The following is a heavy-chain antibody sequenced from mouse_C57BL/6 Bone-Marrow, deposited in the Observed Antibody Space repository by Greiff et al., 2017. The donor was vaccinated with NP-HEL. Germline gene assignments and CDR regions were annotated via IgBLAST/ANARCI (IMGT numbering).Heavy chain of an antibody. J-gene: IGHJ2*01. D-gene: IGHD1-1*01. V-gene: IGHV1-50*01. Sequence: QVQLQQPGAELVKPGASVKLSCKASGYTFTSYWMQWVKQRPGQGLEWIGEIDPSDSYTNYNQKFKGKATLTVDTSSSTAYMQLSSLTSEDSAVDCCARSGAYYGSSYWGQGTTLTVSS. CDR3: ARSGAYYGSSY. CDR1: GYTFTSYW. CDR2: IDPSDSYT.